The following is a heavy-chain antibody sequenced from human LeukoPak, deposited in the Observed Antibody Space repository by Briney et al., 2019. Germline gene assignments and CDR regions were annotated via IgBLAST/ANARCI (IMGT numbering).Heavy chain of an antibody. V-gene: IGHV4-59*01. CDR3: ARDDPDYYGMDV. CDR1: GGSISSYY. Sequence: SETLSLICTVSGGSISSYYWSWIRQPPGKGLEWIGYIYYSGSTNYNPSLKSRVTISVDTSKNQFSLKLSSVTAADTAVYYCARDDPDYYGMDVWGQGTTVTVSS. CDR2: IYYSGST. J-gene: IGHJ6*02.